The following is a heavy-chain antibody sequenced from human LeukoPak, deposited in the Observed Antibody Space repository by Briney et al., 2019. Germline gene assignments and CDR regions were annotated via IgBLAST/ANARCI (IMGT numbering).Heavy chain of an antibody. CDR2: IYTSGST. J-gene: IGHJ5*02. D-gene: IGHD6-13*01. CDR1: GGSISSGSYY. V-gene: IGHV4-61*02. CDR3: ARGGHSSSWYYNWFDP. Sequence: PSETLSLTCSVSGGSISSGSYYWSWIRQPAGKGLEWIGRIYTSGSTNYNPSLKSRVTISVDTSKNQFSLKLSSVTAADTAVYYCARGGHSSSWYYNWFDPWGQGTLVTVSS.